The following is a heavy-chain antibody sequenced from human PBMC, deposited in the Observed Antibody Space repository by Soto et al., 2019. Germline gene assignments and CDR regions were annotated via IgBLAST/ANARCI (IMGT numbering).Heavy chain of an antibody. CDR1: GFTFSSDA. D-gene: IGHD5-12*01. Sequence: GGSLRLSCAASGFTFSSDAMSWVRQAPGKGLEWVSAISGSGGSTYYADSVKGRFTISRDNSKNTLYLQMNSLRAEDTAVYYCAKGRGYSGYSSMDFWGQGTTVTVSS. J-gene: IGHJ6*02. V-gene: IGHV3-23*01. CDR2: ISGSGGST. CDR3: AKGRGYSGYSSMDF.